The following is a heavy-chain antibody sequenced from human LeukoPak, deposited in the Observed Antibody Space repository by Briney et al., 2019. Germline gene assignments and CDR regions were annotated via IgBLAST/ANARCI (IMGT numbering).Heavy chain of an antibody. CDR2: IGSSGTTI. CDR3: ARDQTYSSGWYDGFDI. J-gene: IGHJ3*02. V-gene: IGHV3-48*03. D-gene: IGHD6-19*01. CDR1: GFTFSSYE. Sequence: GGSLRLSCAASGFTFSSYEMNWVRQAPGKGLEWVSYIGSSGTTIYYADSVKGRFTISRDNAKNSLYLQMNSLRAEDTAVYYCARDQTYSSGWYDGFDIWGQGTMVTVSS.